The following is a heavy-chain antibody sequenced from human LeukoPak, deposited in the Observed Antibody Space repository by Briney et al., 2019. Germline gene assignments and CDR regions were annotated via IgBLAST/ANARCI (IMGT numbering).Heavy chain of an antibody. Sequence: GGSLRLSCAASGFTFSSYGMHWVRQAPGKGLEWVAVIWYDGSNKYYVDSVKGRFTISRDNSKNTLYLQMNSLRAEDTAVYYCAKDGRWLQSYSDYWGQGTLVTVSS. J-gene: IGHJ4*02. D-gene: IGHD5-24*01. CDR1: GFTFSSYG. V-gene: IGHV3-33*06. CDR3: AKDGRWLQSYSDY. CDR2: IWYDGSNK.